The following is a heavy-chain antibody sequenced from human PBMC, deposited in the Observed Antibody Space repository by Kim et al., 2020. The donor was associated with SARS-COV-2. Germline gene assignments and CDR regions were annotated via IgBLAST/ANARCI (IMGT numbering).Heavy chain of an antibody. CDR3: AKDRADYVWGSYWDAFDI. V-gene: IGHV3-33*06. CDR1: GFTFSSYG. D-gene: IGHD3-16*01. J-gene: IGHJ3*02. Sequence: GGSLRLSCAASGFTFSSYGMHWVRQAPGKGLEWVAVIWYDGSNKYYADSVKGRFTISRDNSKNTLYLQMNSLRAEDTAVYYCAKDRADYVWGSYWDAFDIWGQGTMVTVSS. CDR2: IWYDGSNK.